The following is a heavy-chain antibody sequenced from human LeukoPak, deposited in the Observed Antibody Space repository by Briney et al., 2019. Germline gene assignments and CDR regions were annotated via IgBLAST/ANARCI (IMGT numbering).Heavy chain of an antibody. V-gene: IGHV3-23*01. CDR1: GFTFSSYG. Sequence: GGSLRLSCAASGFTFSSYGMSWVRQAPGKGLEWVSTISGSGGSTYYADSVKGRFAISRDNFKTTLYLQMNSLRAEDSAVYYCAKGHNNRRSDVLRYFDYWGQGTLVTVST. CDR2: ISGSGGST. CDR3: AKGHNNRRSDVLRYFDY. J-gene: IGHJ4*02. D-gene: IGHD4-17*01.